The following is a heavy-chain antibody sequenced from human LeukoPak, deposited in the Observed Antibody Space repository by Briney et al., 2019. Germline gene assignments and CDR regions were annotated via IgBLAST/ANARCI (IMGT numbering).Heavy chain of an antibody. CDR1: GFSVSSNY. CDR2: IYSDDST. D-gene: IGHD1-1*01. Sequence: GGSLSLSCAASGFSVSSNYMSWVRQAPGKGLEWVSVIYSDDSTYYADSVKGRFTISRDNSENTLYLQMDNMRAEDTAVYYCARDPSNEPFDYWGQGTLVTVSS. V-gene: IGHV3-53*01. J-gene: IGHJ4*02. CDR3: ARDPSNEPFDY.